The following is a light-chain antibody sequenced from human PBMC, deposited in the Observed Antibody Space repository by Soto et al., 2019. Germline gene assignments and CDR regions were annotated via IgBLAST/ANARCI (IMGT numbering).Light chain of an antibody. J-gene: IGKJ4*01. V-gene: IGKV3-15*01. CDR1: QGVNDN. CDR2: DAS. CDR3: QQYGSSPRPLT. Sequence: ILMTQSPATLSVSPGERVTLSCRASQGVNDNLAWYQQKPGQAPRLLIYDASTRATGLPARFSGSGSGTDFTLTISRLEPEDFAVYYCQQYGSSPRPLTFGGGTKVDIK.